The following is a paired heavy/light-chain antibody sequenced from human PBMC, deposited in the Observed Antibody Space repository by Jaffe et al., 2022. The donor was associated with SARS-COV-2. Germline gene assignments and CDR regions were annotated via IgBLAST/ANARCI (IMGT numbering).Heavy chain of an antibody. CDR3: ARLLYYEQLVPPDYYYGMDV. J-gene: IGHJ6*02. V-gene: IGHV5-51*01. CDR1: GYSFTSYW. D-gene: IGHD6-6*01. CDR2: IYPGDSDT. Sequence: EVQLVQSGAEVKKPGESLKISCKGSGYSFTSYWIGWVRQMPGKGLEWMGIIYPGDSDTRYSPSFQGQVTISADKSISTAYLQWSSLKASDTAMYYCARLLYYEQLVPPDYYYGMDVWGQGTTVTVSS.
Light chain of an antibody. CDR2: GAS. CDR3: QQYGSSPPVT. Sequence: EIVLTQSPGTLSLSPGERATLSCRASQSVSSSYLAWYQQKPGQAPRLLIYGASSRATGIPDRFSGSGSGTDFTLTISRLEPEDFAVYYCQQYGSSPPVTFGPGTKVDIK. CDR1: QSVSSSY. J-gene: IGKJ3*01. V-gene: IGKV3-20*01.